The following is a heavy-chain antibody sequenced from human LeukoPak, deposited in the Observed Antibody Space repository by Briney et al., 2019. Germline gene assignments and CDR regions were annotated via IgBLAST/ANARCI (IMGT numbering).Heavy chain of an antibody. CDR3: ARGPQWRGDYYYMDV. V-gene: IGHV1-8*01. CDR1: GYSFTNFD. J-gene: IGHJ6*03. D-gene: IGHD6-19*01. Sequence: GASVKVSCKASGYSFTNFDINWVRQATGQGLEWMGWMNPNSGNKGYAQKFQGRVTMTMNTSITTAYMELSSLRSEDTAVYYCARGPQWRGDYYYMDVWGRGTTVTHSS. CDR2: MNPNSGNK.